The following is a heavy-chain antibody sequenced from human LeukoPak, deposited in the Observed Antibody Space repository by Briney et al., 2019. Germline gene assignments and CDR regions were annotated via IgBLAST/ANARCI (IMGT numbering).Heavy chain of an antibody. CDR3: AREALYYDILTGYSAANPYYFDY. Sequence: VASVKVSFKASGYTFTGYYMHWVRQAPGQGLEWMGWINPNSGGTNYAQKFQGRVTMTRDTSISTAYMELSRLRSDDTAVYYCAREALYYDILTGYSAANPYYFDYWGQGTLVTVPS. CDR2: INPNSGGT. J-gene: IGHJ4*02. V-gene: IGHV1-2*02. CDR1: GYTFTGYY. D-gene: IGHD3-9*01.